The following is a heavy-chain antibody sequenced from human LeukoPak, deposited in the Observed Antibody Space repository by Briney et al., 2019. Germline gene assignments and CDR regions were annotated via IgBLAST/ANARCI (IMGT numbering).Heavy chain of an antibody. CDR2: IYYSGNT. CDR3: ARAGSWKLNFDY. Sequence: SETLSLTCTVSGGSIRSYYWSWIRQPPGKGLEWIGYIYYSGNTNYNPSLKTRVTISVDTSKNQFSLKLSSVTAADTAVYYCARAGSWKLNFDYWGQGTLVTVSS. D-gene: IGHD6-13*01. J-gene: IGHJ4*02. CDR1: GGSIRSYY. V-gene: IGHV4-59*01.